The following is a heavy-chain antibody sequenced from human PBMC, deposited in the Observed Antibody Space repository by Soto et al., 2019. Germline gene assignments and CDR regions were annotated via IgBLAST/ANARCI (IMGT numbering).Heavy chain of an antibody. CDR3: AKVCRYSGYGIIDAFDI. CDR1: GFTFSSYA. Sequence: PGGSLRLSCAASGFTFSSYAMSWVRQAPGKGLEWVSAISGSGGSTYYADSVKGRFTISRDNSKNTLYLQMNSLRAEDTAVYYCAKVCRYSGYGIIDAFDIWGQGTMVTVSS. D-gene: IGHD5-12*01. J-gene: IGHJ3*02. V-gene: IGHV3-23*01. CDR2: ISGSGGST.